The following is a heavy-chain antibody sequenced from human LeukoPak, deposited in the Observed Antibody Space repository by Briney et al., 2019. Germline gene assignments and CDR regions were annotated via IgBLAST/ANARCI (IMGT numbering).Heavy chain of an antibody. CDR3: AKGLTSQVAGSELDY. J-gene: IGHJ4*02. CDR2: ISYDGSNK. D-gene: IGHD6-19*01. CDR1: GFTFDDYA. Sequence: GRSLRLSCAASGFTFDDYAMHWVRQAPGKGLEWVAVISYDGSNKYYADSVKGRFTISRDNSKNTLYLQMNSLRAEDTAVYYCAKGLTSQVAGSELDYWGQGTLVTVSS. V-gene: IGHV3-30*18.